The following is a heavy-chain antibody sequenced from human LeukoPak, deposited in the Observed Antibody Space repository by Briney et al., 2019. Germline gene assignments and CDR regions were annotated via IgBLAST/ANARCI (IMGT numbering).Heavy chain of an antibody. J-gene: IGHJ5*02. CDR1: GGTFSSYA. CDR3: ATEVNVAYYNVPGNDYRGIDP. V-gene: IGHV1-69*10. CDR2: IITILGVA. Sequence: SVKVSCKASGGTFSSYAISWGREAPGQGVEWRGGIITILGVANYAQKFQGRVTITADKSTSTAYMELTSLRSDDTAVYYCATEVNVAYYNVPGNDYRGIDPWGPGTLVTVSS. D-gene: IGHD3-10*02.